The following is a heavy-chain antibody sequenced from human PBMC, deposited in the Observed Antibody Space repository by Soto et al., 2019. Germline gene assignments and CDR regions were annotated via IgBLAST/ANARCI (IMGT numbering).Heavy chain of an antibody. CDR1: GYTFTGHY. J-gene: IGHJ5*02. CDR2: INPNSGGT. Sequence: ASVKVSCKASGYTFTGHYMHWVRQAPGQGLEWMGWINPNSGGTNYAQKFQGRVTMTRDTSISTAYMELSRLRSDDTAVYYCARERYCSGGSCYSEIWFDPWGQGTLVTVSS. D-gene: IGHD2-15*01. V-gene: IGHV1-2*02. CDR3: ARERYCSGGSCYSEIWFDP.